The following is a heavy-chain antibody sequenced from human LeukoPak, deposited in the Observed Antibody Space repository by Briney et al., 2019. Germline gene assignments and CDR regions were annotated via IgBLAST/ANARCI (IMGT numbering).Heavy chain of an antibody. Sequence: SQTLSLTCAISGDSVSGSPAVWNWIRQSPSKGLEWLGRVYYRSKWYIHYAVSVKGRITITPDTSKNQFSLQLNSMTPEDTAVYYCSRGAVRGGTNFDYWGQGTLVTVSS. CDR3: SRGAVRGGTNFDY. D-gene: IGHD3-10*01. CDR2: VYYRSKWYI. J-gene: IGHJ4*02. CDR1: GDSVSGSPAV. V-gene: IGHV6-1*01.